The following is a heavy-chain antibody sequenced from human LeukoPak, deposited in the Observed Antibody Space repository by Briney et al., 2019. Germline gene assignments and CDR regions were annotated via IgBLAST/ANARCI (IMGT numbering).Heavy chain of an antibody. V-gene: IGHV4-34*01. J-gene: IGHJ6*02. CDR1: GGSFSGYY. Sequence: SETLSLTCAVYGGSFSGYYWSWIRQPPGKGLEWIGEINHSGSTNYNPSLKSRVTISVDTSKNQFSLKLSSVTAADTAVYYCARERYYYDSSGYYQPYYYYGMDVWGQGITVTVSS. D-gene: IGHD3-22*01. CDR3: ARERYYYDSSGYYQPYYYYGMDV. CDR2: INHSGST.